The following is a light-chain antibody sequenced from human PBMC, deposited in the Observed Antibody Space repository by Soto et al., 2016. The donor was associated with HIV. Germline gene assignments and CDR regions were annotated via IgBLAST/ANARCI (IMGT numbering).Light chain of an antibody. CDR3: TQATQFPYT. CDR1: QSLLHRNGYDY. CDR2: LGS. V-gene: IGKV2-28*01. Sequence: DIVMTQSPLSLPVTPGEPASISCRSSQSLLHRNGYDYLNWYLQKPGQSPQLLIYLGSNRASGVPDRFSGAGSGTDFALKISRVEAEDVGIYYCTQATQFPYTFGQGTNLEIK. J-gene: IGKJ2*01.